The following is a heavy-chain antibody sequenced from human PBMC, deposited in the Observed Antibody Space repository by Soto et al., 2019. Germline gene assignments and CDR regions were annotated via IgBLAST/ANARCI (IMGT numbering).Heavy chain of an antibody. CDR3: ARGGSDMVRGVITFDY. D-gene: IGHD3-10*01. Sequence: SETLSLTCTVSGGSISSYYWSWIRQPPGKGLEWIGYIYYSGSTNYNPSLKSRVTISVDTSKNQFSLKLSPVTAADTAVYYCARGGSDMVRGVITFDYWGQGTLVTVSS. CDR2: IYYSGST. V-gene: IGHV4-59*12. J-gene: IGHJ4*02. CDR1: GGSISSYY.